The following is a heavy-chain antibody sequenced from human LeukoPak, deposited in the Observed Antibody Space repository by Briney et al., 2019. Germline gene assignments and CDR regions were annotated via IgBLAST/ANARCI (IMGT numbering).Heavy chain of an antibody. J-gene: IGHJ4*02. CDR1: GGSISSYY. D-gene: IGHD2-15*01. V-gene: IGHV4-4*07. CDR3: ARTSPRAATFDY. CDR2: IYPSGST. Sequence: SETRSLTCTVSGGSISSYYWSWIRQPAGKGLEWIGRIYPSGSTNYIPSLKSRVTMSVDTSKNQFSLKLTSVTAADTAVYYCARTSPRAATFDYWGQGTLVTVSS.